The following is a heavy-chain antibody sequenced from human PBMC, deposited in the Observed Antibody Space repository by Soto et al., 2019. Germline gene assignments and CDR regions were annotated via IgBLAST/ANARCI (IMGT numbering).Heavy chain of an antibody. CDR1: GGSISSGGYY. Sequence: SETLSLTCTVSGGSISSGGYYWSWIRQHPGKGLDWIGYIYYSGSTYYNPSLKSRVTISVDTSKNQFSLKLSSVTAADTAVYYCARGGGCSSTSCYLYPFYYYYGMDIWGQGTTVTVSS. CDR3: ARGGGCSSTSCYLYPFYYYYGMDI. D-gene: IGHD2-2*01. CDR2: IYYSGST. V-gene: IGHV4-31*03. J-gene: IGHJ6*02.